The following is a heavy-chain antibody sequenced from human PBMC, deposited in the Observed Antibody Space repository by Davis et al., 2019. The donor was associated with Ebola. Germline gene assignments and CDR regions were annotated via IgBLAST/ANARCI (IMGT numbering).Heavy chain of an antibody. J-gene: IGHJ5*02. CDR1: GYTFTRYY. CDR2: INPSGGST. Sequence: AASVKVSCKASGYTFTRYYMHWVRQAPGQGLEWMGIINPSGGSTSYAQKFQGRVTMTRDTSTSTVYMELSSLRSEDTAVYYCARDYYGSGSYLSFDPWGQGTLVTVSS. V-gene: IGHV1-46*01. D-gene: IGHD3-10*01. CDR3: ARDYYGSGSYLSFDP.